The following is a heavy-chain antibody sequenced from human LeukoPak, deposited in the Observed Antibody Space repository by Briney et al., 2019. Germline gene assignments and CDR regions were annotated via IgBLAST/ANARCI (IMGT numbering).Heavy chain of an antibody. Sequence: PETLSLTCTVSGGSISSSSSYWAWIRQPPGKGLEWIGSIYYSGSTYYNPSLKSRVTISVDTSKNQFSLKLSSVTAADTAVYYCARQAGGYSYGYVSPYYFDYWGQGTLVTVSS. CDR3: ARQAGGYSYGYVSPYYFDY. D-gene: IGHD5-18*01. V-gene: IGHV4-39*01. J-gene: IGHJ4*02. CDR2: IYYSGST. CDR1: GGSISSSSSY.